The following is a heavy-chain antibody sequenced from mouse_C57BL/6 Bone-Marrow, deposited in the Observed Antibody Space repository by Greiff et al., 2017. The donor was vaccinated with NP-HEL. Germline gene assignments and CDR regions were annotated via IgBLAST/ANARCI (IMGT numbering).Heavy chain of an antibody. D-gene: IGHD1-1*01. V-gene: IGHV1-15*01. CDR2: IDPETGGT. Sequence: VQLQQSGAELVRPGASVTLSCKASGYTFTDYEMHWVKQTPVHGLEWIGAIDPETGGTAYNQKFKGKAILTADKSSSTAYMELRSLTSEDSAVYYCTRRIVYYYGSSHWYFDVWGTGTTVTVSS. CDR1: GYTFTDYE. J-gene: IGHJ1*03. CDR3: TRRIVYYYGSSHWYFDV.